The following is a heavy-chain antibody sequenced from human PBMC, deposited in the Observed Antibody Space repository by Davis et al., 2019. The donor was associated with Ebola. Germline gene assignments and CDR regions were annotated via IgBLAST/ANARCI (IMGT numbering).Heavy chain of an antibody. CDR1: GFIFRNYV. V-gene: IGHV3-23*01. CDR3: AKDTSNIWFDV. D-gene: IGHD1-26*01. J-gene: IGHJ3*01. Sequence: GESLNISCAASGFIFRNYVMSWVRQAPGKGLEWVSTLGTSADTYYADSVKGRFTISRDNSRNTLYLQMNGLRVEDTAIYYCAKDTSNIWFDVWGQGTMVTVSS. CDR2: LGTSADT.